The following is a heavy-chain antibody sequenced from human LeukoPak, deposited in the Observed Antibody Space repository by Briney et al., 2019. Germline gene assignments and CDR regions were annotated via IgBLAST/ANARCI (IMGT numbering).Heavy chain of an antibody. J-gene: IGHJ4*02. CDR3: AREGSMTARPFVSIDY. D-gene: IGHD6-6*01. CDR2: IHTSGST. CDR1: GGSIRTYY. V-gene: IGHV4-4*07. Sequence: PSETLSLTCTVSGGSIRTYYWSWTRQPAGKALEWIGRIHTSGSTDYNPSLESRVSMSVDTSKNQFSLKLRSVTAADTAVYYCAREGSMTARPFVSIDYWGQGTLVTVSS.